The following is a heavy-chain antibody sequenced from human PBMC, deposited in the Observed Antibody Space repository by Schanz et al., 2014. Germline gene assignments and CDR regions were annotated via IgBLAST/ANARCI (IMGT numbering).Heavy chain of an antibody. D-gene: IGHD2-2*01. V-gene: IGHV4-34*01. CDR3: ARAARRTRVVPLYFDY. J-gene: IGHJ4*02. CDR1: GFTVSSNH. CDR2: INHGGST. Sequence: GQLAESGGGLVQPGGSLRLSCAVSGFTVSSNHMSWIRQPPGKGLEWIAEINHGGSTNYNPSLKSRVTISVDTSKNQFSLKLRSVTAADTAVYYCARAARRTRVVPLYFDYWGQGTLVTVSS.